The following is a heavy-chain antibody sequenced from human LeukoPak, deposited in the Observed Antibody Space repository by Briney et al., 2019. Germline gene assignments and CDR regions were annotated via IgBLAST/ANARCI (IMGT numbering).Heavy chain of an antibody. CDR2: ISSSSSYI. Sequence: GGSLRLSXAASGFAVSSNYMSWVRQAPGKGLEWVSSISSSSSYIYYADSVKGRFTISRDNAKNSLYLQMNSLRAEDTAVYYCAASTTGGWYQYYFDYWGQGTLVTVSS. D-gene: IGHD6-19*01. CDR3: AASTTGGWYQYYFDY. V-gene: IGHV3-21*01. CDR1: GFAVSSNY. J-gene: IGHJ4*02.